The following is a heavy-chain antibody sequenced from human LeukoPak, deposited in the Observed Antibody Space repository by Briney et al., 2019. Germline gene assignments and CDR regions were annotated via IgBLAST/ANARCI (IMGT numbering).Heavy chain of an antibody. J-gene: IGHJ5*02. CDR2: IYYTGGT. CDR3: ARVGYGDYVWFDP. V-gene: IGHV4-59*12. Sequence: SETLSLTCTISGGSISNYYWSWIRQTPGKGLEWIGYIYYTGGTDYNPSLKSRVTISVDKSKNQFSLKLSSVTAADTAVYYCARVGYGDYVWFDPWGQGALVTVSS. D-gene: IGHD4-17*01. CDR1: GGSISNYY.